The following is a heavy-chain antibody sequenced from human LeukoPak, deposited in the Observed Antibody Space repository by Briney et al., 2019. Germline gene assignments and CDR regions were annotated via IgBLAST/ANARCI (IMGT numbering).Heavy chain of an antibody. CDR3: ARGGLAARPDY. D-gene: IGHD6-6*01. J-gene: IGHJ4*02. CDR2: ISGDGSST. V-gene: IGHV3-74*01. Sequence: PGGSLRLSCAASGFSFSRHWMHWVRQAPGKGLVWVSRISGDGSSTSYADSVKGRFTISRDNAKNSLYLQMNSLRADDTAVYYCARGGLAARPDYWGQGTLVTVSS. CDR1: GFSFSRHW.